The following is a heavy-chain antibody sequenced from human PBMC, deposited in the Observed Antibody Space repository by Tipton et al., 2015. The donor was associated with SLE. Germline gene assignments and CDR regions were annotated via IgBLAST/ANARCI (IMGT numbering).Heavy chain of an antibody. D-gene: IGHD3-10*01. J-gene: IGHJ3*01. CDR2: IYPTGST. Sequence: LRLSCTVSGVSISSHYWTWIRQPPGKGLEWIGYIYPTGSTNYNPSLKSRVTISIDTSKNQFSLKLSSVTAADTAVYYCARPERVLRHDSFDVWGQGTLVTVSS. CDR3: ARPERVLRHDSFDV. V-gene: IGHV4-4*08. CDR1: GVSISSHY.